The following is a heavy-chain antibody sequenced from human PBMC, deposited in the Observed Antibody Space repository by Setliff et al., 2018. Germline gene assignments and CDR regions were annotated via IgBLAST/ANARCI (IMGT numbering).Heavy chain of an antibody. CDR3: ARGVCTNGVCYENWFDP. J-gene: IGHJ5*02. V-gene: IGHV1-2*04. Sequence: GASVKVSCKASGYTFTGYYMHWVRQAPGQGLEWMGWINPNRGGTNYAQKFQGWVTMTRDTSISTAYMELSRLRSDDTAVYYCARGVCTNGVCYENWFDPWGQGTLVTVSS. CDR1: GYTFTGYY. D-gene: IGHD2-8*01. CDR2: INPNRGGT.